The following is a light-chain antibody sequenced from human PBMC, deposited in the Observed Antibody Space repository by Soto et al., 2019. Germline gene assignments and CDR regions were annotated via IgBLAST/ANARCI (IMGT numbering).Light chain of an antibody. Sequence: EIVLTQSPATLSLSPGERATLSCSASQRVGNYLAWYQQKPGQAPRLLIYDASSRAIGIPARFSGSGSGTDFTLTISSLEPDDFAVYYCQQRSNWPPGFTFGQGTKLEIK. CDR2: DAS. J-gene: IGKJ2*01. CDR1: QRVGNY. V-gene: IGKV3-11*01. CDR3: QQRSNWPPGFT.